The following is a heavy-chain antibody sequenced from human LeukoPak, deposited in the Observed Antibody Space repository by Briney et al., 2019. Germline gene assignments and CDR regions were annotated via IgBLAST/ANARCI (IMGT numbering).Heavy chain of an antibody. V-gene: IGHV3-23*01. CDR2: ISGSGGNT. J-gene: IGHJ4*02. Sequence: GGSPRLSCAASGFTFSSYAMSWVRQAPGKGLEWVSAISGSGGNTYYADSVKGRFTISRDNSKNTLYLQMNSLRAEDTAVYYCAKDGKTRNWNYFQAKPVYWGQGTLVTVSS. CDR3: AKDGKTRNWNYFQAKPVY. CDR1: GFTFSSYA. D-gene: IGHD1-7*01.